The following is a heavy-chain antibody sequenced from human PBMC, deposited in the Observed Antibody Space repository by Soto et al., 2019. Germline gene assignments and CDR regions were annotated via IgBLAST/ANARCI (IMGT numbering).Heavy chain of an antibody. Sequence: ASVKVSCKASGYTFTGYYMHWVRQAPGQGLEWMGWINPNSGGTNYAQKFQGRVTMTRDTSISTAYMELGRLRSDDTAVYYCARITRDPTPDAFNIWGQGTMVTVSS. V-gene: IGHV1-2*02. CDR1: GYTFTGYY. CDR2: INPNSGGT. D-gene: IGHD3-10*01. CDR3: ARITRDPTPDAFNI. J-gene: IGHJ3*02.